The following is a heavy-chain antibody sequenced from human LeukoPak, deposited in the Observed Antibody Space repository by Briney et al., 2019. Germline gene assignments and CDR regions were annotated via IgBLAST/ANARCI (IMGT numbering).Heavy chain of an antibody. Sequence: PSETLSLTCTVSGGSISSYYWSWIRQPPGKGLEWIGYIYYSGSTNYNPSLKSRVTISVDTSKNQSALKLSSVTAADTAVYYCAADHYYDSGLSDYWGQGTLVTVSS. J-gene: IGHJ4*02. D-gene: IGHD3-22*01. CDR3: AADHYYDSGLSDY. CDR1: GGSISSYY. V-gene: IGHV4-59*12. CDR2: IYYSGST.